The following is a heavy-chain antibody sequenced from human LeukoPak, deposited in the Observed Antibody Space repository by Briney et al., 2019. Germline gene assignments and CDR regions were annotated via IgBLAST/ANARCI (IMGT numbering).Heavy chain of an antibody. CDR2: ISAYSGNT. CDR1: GFTFTSYG. J-gene: IGHJ4*02. CDR3: AREWADYYDSSPPYFDY. D-gene: IGHD3-22*01. Sequence: VASVKVSCKASGFTFTSYGISWVRQAPGQGLEWMGWISAYSGNTNYAQKLQGRVTMTTDTSTSTAYMELRSLRSDDTAVYYCAREWADYYDSSPPYFDYWGQGTLVTVSS. V-gene: IGHV1-18*01.